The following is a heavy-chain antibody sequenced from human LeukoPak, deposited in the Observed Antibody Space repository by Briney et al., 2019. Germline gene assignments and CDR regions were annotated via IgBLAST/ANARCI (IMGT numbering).Heavy chain of an antibody. D-gene: IGHD2-15*01. CDR1: GYTFTSYG. CDR3: ARVEGVVAATKGHWFDP. Sequence: ASVKVSCKASGYTFTSYGISWVRQAPGQGLEWMGWISAYNGNTNYAQKLQGRVTMTTDTSTSTAYMELRSLRSDDTAVYYCARVEGVVAATKGHWFDPWGQGTLVTVS. J-gene: IGHJ5*02. V-gene: IGHV1-18*01. CDR2: ISAYNGNT.